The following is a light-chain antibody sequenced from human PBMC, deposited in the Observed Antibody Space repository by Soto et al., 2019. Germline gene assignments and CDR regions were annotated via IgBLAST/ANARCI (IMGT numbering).Light chain of an antibody. CDR3: QQYNKWPLWT. Sequence: EIVLTQSPGTLSLSPGERATLSCRASQSVSSSYLAWYQQKPGQAPRLLIYGASTRATGIPARFSGSGSGTEFTLTISSLQSEDFAVYYCQQYNKWPLWTFGQGTRLEIK. CDR2: GAS. CDR1: QSVSSSY. V-gene: IGKV3-15*01. J-gene: IGKJ5*01.